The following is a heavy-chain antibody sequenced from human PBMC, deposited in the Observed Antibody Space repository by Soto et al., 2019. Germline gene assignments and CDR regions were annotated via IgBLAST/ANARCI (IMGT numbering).Heavy chain of an antibody. Sequence: PSETLSLTCTVSGGSISSGDYYWSWIRQPPGKGLEWIGEINHSGSTNYNPSLKSRVTISVDTSKNQFSLKLSSVTAADTAVYYCASGIAASYYYGKDVWGQGTTVTVSS. J-gene: IGHJ6*02. D-gene: IGHD6-13*01. CDR1: GGSISSGDYY. CDR3: ASGIAASYYYGKDV. V-gene: IGHV4-39*07. CDR2: INHSGST.